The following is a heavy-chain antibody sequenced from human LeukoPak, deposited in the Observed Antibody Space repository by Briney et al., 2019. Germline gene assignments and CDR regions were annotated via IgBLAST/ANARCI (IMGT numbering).Heavy chain of an antibody. CDR1: GFTVSSNY. D-gene: IGHD2-15*01. J-gene: IGHJ6*03. Sequence: PGGSLRLSCAASGFTVSSNYMSWVRQAPGKGLEWVSVTYSGGSTYYADSVKGRFTISRDNSKNTLYLQMNSLRAEDTAVYYWARAVPQGRLYYYYYYMYVWGKGTTVTVPS. CDR3: ARAVPQGRLYYYYYYMYV. CDR2: TYSGGST. V-gene: IGHV3-66*02.